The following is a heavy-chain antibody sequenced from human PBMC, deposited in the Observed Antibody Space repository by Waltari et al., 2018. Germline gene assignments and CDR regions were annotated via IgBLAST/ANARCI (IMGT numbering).Heavy chain of an antibody. CDR2: VHGSGRT. Sequence: QLQLQESGPGLVKPSGTLSLSCAVSGDSVSSTYWWSWVRQSPQKGLGWIGQVHGSGRTNYNPSFASRITMSLDTSNNQFSLKVTSATAADTSVYYCARDRGRGLYLDTWGPGTLVTVSP. J-gene: IGHJ5*02. CDR1: GDSVSSTYW. V-gene: IGHV4-4*02. CDR3: ARDRGRGLYLDT. D-gene: IGHD2-15*01.